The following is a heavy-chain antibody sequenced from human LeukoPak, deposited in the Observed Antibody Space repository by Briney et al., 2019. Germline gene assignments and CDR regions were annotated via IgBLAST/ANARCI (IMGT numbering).Heavy chain of an antibody. J-gene: IGHJ4*02. CDR3: ARITDGYNSDYFDY. CDR1: GGTFSSYA. V-gene: IGHV1-69*04. D-gene: IGHD5-24*01. Sequence: SVKVSCKASGGTFSSYAISWVRQAPGQGLEWMGRIIPILGIANYAQKFQGRVTITADKSTSTAYMELSCLRSEDTAVYYCARITDGYNSDYFDYWGQGTLVTVSS. CDR2: IIPILGIA.